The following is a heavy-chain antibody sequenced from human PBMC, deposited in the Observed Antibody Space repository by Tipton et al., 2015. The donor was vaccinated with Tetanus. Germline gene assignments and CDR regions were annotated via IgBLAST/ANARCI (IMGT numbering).Heavy chain of an antibody. CDR2: INHSGST. CDR1: GGSFSGYY. D-gene: IGHD6-13*01. Sequence: TLSLTCAVYGGSFSGYYWSWIRQPPGKGLEWIGEINHSGSTNYNPSLKSRVTISVDTSKNQFSLKLSSVTAADTAVYYCARGSAGIAAPWGQGTLVTVSS. J-gene: IGHJ4*02. V-gene: IGHV4-34*01. CDR3: ARGSAGIAAP.